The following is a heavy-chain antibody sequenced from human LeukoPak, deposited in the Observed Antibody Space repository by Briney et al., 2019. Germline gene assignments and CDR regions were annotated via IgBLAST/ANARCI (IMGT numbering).Heavy chain of an antibody. CDR1: GFTFSSYA. D-gene: IGHD6-13*01. CDR3: AKGISSSWYISWFDP. Sequence: GGSLRLSCAASGFTFSSYAMSWVRQAPGKGLEWVSAISGSGGSTYYADSVKGRFTISRDNSKNTLYLQMNSLRAEGTAVYYCAKGISSSWYISWFDPWGQGTLVTVSS. V-gene: IGHV3-23*01. J-gene: IGHJ5*02. CDR2: ISGSGGST.